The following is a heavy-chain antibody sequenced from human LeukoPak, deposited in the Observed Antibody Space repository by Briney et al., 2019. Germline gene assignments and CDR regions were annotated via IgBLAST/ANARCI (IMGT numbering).Heavy chain of an antibody. D-gene: IGHD3-10*01. V-gene: IGHV1-18*01. CDR3: TRHVVTLVRGVNNRKEDWFDP. Sequence: ASVKVSCKASGYTFTSYGISWVRQAPGQGLEWMGWISAYNGNTNYAQKFLGRVTMTRDKANSTAYLELSGLRSDDTAVYYCTRHVVTLVRGVNNRKEDWFDPWGQGTLVSVSS. CDR2: ISAYNGNT. J-gene: IGHJ5*02. CDR1: GYTFTSYG.